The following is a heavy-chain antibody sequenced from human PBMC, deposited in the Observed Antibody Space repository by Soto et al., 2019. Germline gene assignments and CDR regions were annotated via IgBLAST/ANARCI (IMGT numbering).Heavy chain of an antibody. Sequence: SETLSLTCTVSGVSISSYYWSWIRQPPGKGLEWIGYIYYSGSTNYNPSLKSRVTISVDTSKNQFSLKLSSVTAADTAVYYCARLSPPYDSSGYYGSFDYWGQGTLVTVSS. J-gene: IGHJ4*02. D-gene: IGHD3-22*01. CDR3: ARLSPPYDSSGYYGSFDY. CDR2: IYYSGST. CDR1: GVSISSYY. V-gene: IGHV4-59*08.